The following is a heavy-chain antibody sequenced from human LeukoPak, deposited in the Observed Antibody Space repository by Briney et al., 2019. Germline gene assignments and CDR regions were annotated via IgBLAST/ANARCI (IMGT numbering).Heavy chain of an antibody. J-gene: IGHJ4*02. CDR1: GGSISSYY. CDR3: VAGYGGNFFDY. CDR2: ISSSGSTI. Sequence: LSLTCTVSGGSISSYYWSWIRQAPGKGLEWVSYISSSGSTIYYADSVKGRFTISRDNAKNSLYLQMNSLRAEDTAVYYCVAGYGGNFFDYWGQGTLVTVSS. V-gene: IGHV3-11*01. D-gene: IGHD4-23*01.